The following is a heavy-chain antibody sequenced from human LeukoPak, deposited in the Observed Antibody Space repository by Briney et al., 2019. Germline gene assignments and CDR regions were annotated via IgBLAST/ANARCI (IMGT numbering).Heavy chain of an antibody. V-gene: IGHV1-2*02. J-gene: IGHJ6*02. CDR2: IRPNSGGT. D-gene: IGHD6-6*01. Sequence: GASVKVSCKTSGYTFTGYYLHWVRQAPGQGLEWMGWIRPNSGGTKNAQKFQGRVTMTRDTSISTAYMGLNRLTSDDTAVYYCATYSNSTLQYYYGLDVWGQGTTVTVSS. CDR1: GYTFTGYY. CDR3: ATYSNSTLQYYYGLDV.